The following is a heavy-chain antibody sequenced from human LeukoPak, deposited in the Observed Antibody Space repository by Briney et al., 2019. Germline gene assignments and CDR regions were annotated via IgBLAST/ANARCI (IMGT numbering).Heavy chain of an antibody. V-gene: IGHV3-30-3*01. J-gene: IGHJ6*02. D-gene: IGHD3-9*01. CDR2: ISYDGSNK. CDR1: GFTFSSYA. CDR3: ARVRYFDWSLYYGMDV. Sequence: GGSLRLSCAASGFTFSSYAMHWVRQGPGKGLEWVAVISYDGSNKYYADSVKGRFTISRDNSKNTLYLQMNSLRAEDTAVYYCARVRYFDWSLYYGMDVWGQGTTVTVSS.